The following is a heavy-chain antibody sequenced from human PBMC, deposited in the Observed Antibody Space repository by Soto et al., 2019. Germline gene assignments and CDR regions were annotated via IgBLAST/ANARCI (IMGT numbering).Heavy chain of an antibody. J-gene: IGHJ5*02. CDR2: ISPILGIA. CDR3: ASRVGVDTTGHWFDP. Sequence: QVQLVQSGAEVKKPGSSVKVSCKASGGTFSSYTISWVRQAPGQGLEWMGRISPILGIANYAQKFQGRVTITADKYTSTAYMELRSLRSEDTAVYYCASRVGVDTTGHWFDPWGQGTLITVSS. V-gene: IGHV1-69*02. D-gene: IGHD1-1*01. CDR1: GGTFSSYT.